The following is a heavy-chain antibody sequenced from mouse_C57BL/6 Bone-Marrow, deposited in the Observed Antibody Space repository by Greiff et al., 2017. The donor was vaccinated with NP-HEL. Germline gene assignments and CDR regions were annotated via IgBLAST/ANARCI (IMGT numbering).Heavy chain of an antibody. CDR2: INRDGGRT. CDR1: EYEFPSHD. J-gene: IGHJ4*01. CDR3: ARRPYSNYPLWAMDY. Sequence: EVNLVESGGGLVQPGESVKLSCESNEYEFPSHDMSWVRKTPGKRLELVAAINRDGGRTYYPDTMERRFIISRDNTKNTLYLQMSSLRSEDTAVYYCARRPYSNYPLWAMDYWGQGPSVPVYS. D-gene: IGHD2-5*01. V-gene: IGHV5-2*03.